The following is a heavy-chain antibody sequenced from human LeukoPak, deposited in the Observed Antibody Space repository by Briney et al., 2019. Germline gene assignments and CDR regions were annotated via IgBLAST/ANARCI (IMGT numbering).Heavy chain of an antibody. V-gene: IGHV3-30-3*01. CDR1: GFTFSSYA. Sequence: PGRSLRLSCAASGFTFSSYAMHWVRQAPGKGLEGVAVISYDGSNKYYADSVKGRFTSSRDNSKNTLYLQMNSLRAEDTAVYYCARDKEDSSGSFWFDPWGQGTLVTVSS. CDR2: ISYDGSNK. CDR3: ARDKEDSSGSFWFDP. D-gene: IGHD6-19*01. J-gene: IGHJ5*02.